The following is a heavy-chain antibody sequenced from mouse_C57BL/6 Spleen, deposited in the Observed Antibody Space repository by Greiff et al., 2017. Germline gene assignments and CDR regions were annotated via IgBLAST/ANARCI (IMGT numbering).Heavy chain of an antibody. CDR3: TTSGVKYYFDY. J-gene: IGHJ2*01. D-gene: IGHD2-5*01. V-gene: IGHV14-4*01. Sequence: VQLQQSGAELVRPGASVKLSCTASGFNIKDDYMHWVKQRPEQGLEWIGWIDPENGDTEYASKFQGKATITADTSSNPSYLQLSSLTSEDTAVYYCTTSGVKYYFDYWGQGTTLTVSS. CDR1: GFNIKDDY. CDR2: IDPENGDT.